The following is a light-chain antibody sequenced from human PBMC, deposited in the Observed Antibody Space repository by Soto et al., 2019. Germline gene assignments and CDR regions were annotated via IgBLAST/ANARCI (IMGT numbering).Light chain of an antibody. Sequence: QSVLTQPPSASGTPGQTVTISCSGSSSTIGSNYVFWYQQFPGTAPKLLLYRNNLRPSGVPDRFSGSKSGTSASLAISGRRSEDEADYHCAAWDDNVSGPAFGGGTKLTVL. CDR3: AAWDDNVSGPA. J-gene: IGLJ3*02. CDR1: SSTIGSNY. V-gene: IGLV1-47*01. CDR2: RNN.